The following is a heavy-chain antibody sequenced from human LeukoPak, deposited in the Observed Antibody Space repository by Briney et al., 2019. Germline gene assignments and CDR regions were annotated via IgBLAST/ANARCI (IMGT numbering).Heavy chain of an antibody. J-gene: IGHJ4*02. V-gene: IGHV3-30*02. CDR1: GFTFSSYG. Sequence: GGSLRLSCAASGFTFSSYGMHWVRQAPGKGLEWVAFIRYDGSNKYYADSVKGRFTISRDNSKNTLYLQMNSLRAEDTAVYHCADVAIAVDGTSGDYWGQGTLVTVSS. CDR2: IRYDGSNK. CDR3: ADVAIAVDGTSGDY. D-gene: IGHD6-19*01.